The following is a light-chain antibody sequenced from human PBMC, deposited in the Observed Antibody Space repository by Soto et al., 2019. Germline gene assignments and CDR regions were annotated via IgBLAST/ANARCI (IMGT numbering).Light chain of an antibody. CDR3: QQSYSTPWT. CDR2: AAS. CDR1: QSISSY. Sequence: DIQMTQSPSSLSASVGDRVTITCRASQSISSYLNWYQQKPGKAPKLLISAASSLQSGVPSRFSGSGSWTDFTLTISSLQPEDFATYYCQQSYSTPWTFGQGTKVDIK. V-gene: IGKV1-39*01. J-gene: IGKJ1*01.